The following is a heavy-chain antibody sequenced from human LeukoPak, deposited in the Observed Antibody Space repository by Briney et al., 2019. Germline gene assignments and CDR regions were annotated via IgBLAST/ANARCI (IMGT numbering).Heavy chain of an antibody. V-gene: IGHV4-59*01. CDR1: GGSISSYY. CDR3: ARANRGGAFDI. D-gene: IGHD3-10*01. Sequence: SETLSLTCTLSGGSISSYYWSWIRQPPGKGLEWIGYIYYSGSTNYNPSLKSRVTISVDTSKNQFSLKLSSVTAADTAVYYCARANRGGAFDIWGQGTMVTVSS. CDR2: IYYSGST. J-gene: IGHJ3*02.